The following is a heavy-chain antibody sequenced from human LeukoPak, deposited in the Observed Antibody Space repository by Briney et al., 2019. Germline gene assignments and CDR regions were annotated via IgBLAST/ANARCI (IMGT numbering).Heavy chain of an antibody. CDR2: ISGSGGST. J-gene: IGHJ5*02. Sequence: GSLRLSCAASGFTFSSYAMSWVRQAPGKGLEWVSAISGSGGSTYYADSVRGRFTIFRDTSMNTLFLQMNSLGAEDTAVYYCAKGAAAGKVDWFDPWGQGTLVTVSS. CDR1: GFTFSSYA. D-gene: IGHD6-13*01. CDR3: AKGAAAGKVDWFDP. V-gene: IGHV3-23*01.